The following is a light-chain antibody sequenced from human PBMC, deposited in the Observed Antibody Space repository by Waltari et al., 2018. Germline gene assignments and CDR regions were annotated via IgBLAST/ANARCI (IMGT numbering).Light chain of an antibody. CDR2: EVS. Sequence: QSALTQPPSASGSPGQSVTISCTGTSSDVGGHTFVSWYQQHPGKVPKLMIHEVSKRPSGVPDRFSGSMSGDTASLTVSGLQAEDEADYYCTSYAGSNILVFGGGTKLTVL. CDR1: SSDVGGHTF. J-gene: IGLJ2*01. CDR3: TSYAGSNILV. V-gene: IGLV2-8*01.